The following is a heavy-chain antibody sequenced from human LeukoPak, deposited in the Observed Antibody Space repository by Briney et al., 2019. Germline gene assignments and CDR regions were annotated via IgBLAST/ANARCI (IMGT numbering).Heavy chain of an antibody. CDR2: ITLSSSSI. V-gene: IGHV3-48*01. Sequence: GGSLRLSCAASGFNFNNYNMNWVRQAPGKGLEWVSYITLSSSSIYYADSVKGRFTISRDNSKNTLYLQMNSLRAEDTAVYYCARAFYLDYWGQGTLVTVSS. CDR3: ARAFYLDY. CDR1: GFNFNNYN. J-gene: IGHJ4*02.